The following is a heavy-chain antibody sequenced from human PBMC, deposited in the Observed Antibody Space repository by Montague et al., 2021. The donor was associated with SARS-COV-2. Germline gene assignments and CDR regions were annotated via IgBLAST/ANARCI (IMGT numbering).Heavy chain of an antibody. D-gene: IGHD3-9*01. CDR1: GFSLSTSGVG. Sequence: PALVKPTQTLTLTCTFSGFSLSTSGVGVGWIRQPPGKALEWLALIYWDDDKRYSPSLKSRLTITKDTSKNQVVLTMTNMDPVDTATYYCARRTYAILTGYDYGMDVWGQGTTVTVSS. V-gene: IGHV2-5*02. CDR2: IYWDDDK. CDR3: ARRTYAILTGYDYGMDV. J-gene: IGHJ6*02.